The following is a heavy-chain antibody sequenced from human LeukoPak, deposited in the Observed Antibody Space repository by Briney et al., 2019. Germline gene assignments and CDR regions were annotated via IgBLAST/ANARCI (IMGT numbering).Heavy chain of an antibody. D-gene: IGHD1-26*01. CDR2: IYDSGST. CDR1: GGSISSYY. V-gene: IGHV4-59*01. Sequence: PSETLSLTCTVSGGSISSYYWSWIRQPPGKGLEWIGYIYDSGSTYHNPPLKSRVTLSVDTSKKQVSLRLSSVTAADTAVYYCARSPVAGATNFACWGQGTLVTVSS. CDR3: ARSPVAGATNFAC. J-gene: IGHJ4*02.